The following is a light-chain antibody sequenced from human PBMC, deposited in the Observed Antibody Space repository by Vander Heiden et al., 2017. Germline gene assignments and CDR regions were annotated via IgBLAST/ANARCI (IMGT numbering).Light chain of an antibody. V-gene: IGLV2-14*01. CDR2: DVD. J-gene: IGLJ1*01. Sequence: QSALNQPASVSGSPGLSITISCTGTSSDIGGYSYVSWYQRHPGKAPKLIIYDVDSRPSGVSNRFSGSKSGKTASLTISGLQAEDEAEYYCSSYTTSGTFPYVFGAGTQVTVL. CDR1: SSDIGGYSY. CDR3: SSYTTSGTFPYV.